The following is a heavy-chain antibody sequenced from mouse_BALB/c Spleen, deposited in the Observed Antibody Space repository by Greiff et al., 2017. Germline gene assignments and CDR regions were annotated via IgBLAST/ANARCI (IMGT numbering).Heavy chain of an antibody. CDR3: ARDAYGNYYAMDY. CDR2: ISSGGST. D-gene: IGHD2-1*01. CDR1: GFTFSSYA. Sequence: EVKLVESGGGLVKPGGSLKLSCAASGFTFSSYAMSWVRQTPEKRLEWVASISSGGSTYYPDSVKGRFTISRDNARNILYLQMSSLRSEDTAMYYCARDAYGNYYAMDYWGQGTSVTVSS. J-gene: IGHJ4*01. V-gene: IGHV5-6-5*01.